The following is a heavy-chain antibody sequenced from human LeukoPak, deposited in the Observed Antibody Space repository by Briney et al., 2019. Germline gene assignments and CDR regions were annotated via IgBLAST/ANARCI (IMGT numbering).Heavy chain of an antibody. J-gene: IGHJ4*02. CDR3: ARSGWLQPIDY. CDR2: IYHSGST. Sequence: SETLSLTCTVSGYSISSGYYWGWIRQLPGKGLEWIGSIYHSGSTYYNPSLKSRVTISVDTSKNQFSLKLSSVTAADTAVYYCARSGWLQPIDYWGQGTLVTVSS. V-gene: IGHV4-38-2*02. CDR1: GYSISSGYY. D-gene: IGHD5-18*01.